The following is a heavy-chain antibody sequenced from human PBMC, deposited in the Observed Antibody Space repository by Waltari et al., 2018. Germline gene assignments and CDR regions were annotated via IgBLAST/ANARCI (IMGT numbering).Heavy chain of an antibody. Sequence: EVQLLESAGGLVQPGEALRLSCAASGFSFMGFALTWVRQAPGAGLGCVASISGSGAPPIYADSVKGWFTIVRDNSRDTVYLQMNSLRVDDSAVYYCAKGSRGYTNYFFDSWGQGTLVSVSS. CDR1: GFSFMGFA. CDR2: ISGSGAPP. J-gene: IGHJ4*02. V-gene: IGHV3-23*01. D-gene: IGHD3-16*02. CDR3: AKGSRGYTNYFFDS.